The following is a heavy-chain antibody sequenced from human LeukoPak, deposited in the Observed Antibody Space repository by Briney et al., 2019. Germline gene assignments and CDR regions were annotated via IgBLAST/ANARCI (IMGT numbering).Heavy chain of an antibody. Sequence: KPSETLSLTCAVYGGSFSGYYWSWIRQPPGKGLEWIGEINHSGSTNYNPSLKSRVTISVDTSKNQFSLKLSSVTAADTAVYYCARGGLRGVGWFDPWGQGTLVTVSS. CDR1: GGSFSGYY. V-gene: IGHV4-34*01. J-gene: IGHJ5*02. CDR3: ARGGLRGVGWFDP. CDR2: INHSGST. D-gene: IGHD4-17*01.